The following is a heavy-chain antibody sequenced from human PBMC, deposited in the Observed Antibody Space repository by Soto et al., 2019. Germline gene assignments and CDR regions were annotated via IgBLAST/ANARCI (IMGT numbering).Heavy chain of an antibody. CDR1: GFTFSSYW. V-gene: IGHV3-74*01. D-gene: IGHD1-1*01. CDR3: VREGSDWHDAFDY. Sequence: GGSLRLSCASSGFTFSSYWMHWVRQAPGKGLVWVSRINSEGSSTIYADSVKGRFTISRDNAKNTLYLQMNSLRAEDTAAYYCVREGSDWHDAFDYWGQGTLVTVSS. J-gene: IGHJ4*02. CDR2: INSEGSST.